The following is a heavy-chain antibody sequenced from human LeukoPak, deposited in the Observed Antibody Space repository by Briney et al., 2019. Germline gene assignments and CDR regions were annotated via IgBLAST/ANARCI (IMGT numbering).Heavy chain of an antibody. V-gene: IGHV1-2*06. CDR3: ARGRLDYDAFDI. D-gene: IGHD6-25*01. J-gene: IGHJ3*02. Sequence: GASVKVSCKASGYTFTGYYMHWVRQARGQGLEWMGRINPNSGGTNYAQKFQGRVTMTRDTSISTAYMELSRLRSDDTAVYYCARGRLDYDAFDIWGQGTMVTVSS. CDR1: GYTFTGYY. CDR2: INPNSGGT.